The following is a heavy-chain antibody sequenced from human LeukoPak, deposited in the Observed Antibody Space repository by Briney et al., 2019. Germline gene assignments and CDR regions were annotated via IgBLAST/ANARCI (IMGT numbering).Heavy chain of an antibody. J-gene: IGHJ4*02. Sequence: HPGGSLRLSCVASGFSFSNYWMRWVRQAPGRGLEWVANIEQHGSEKYYVDSVRGRFTISRDNGKNSLYLQMSSLRAEDTAVYYCARDRLYVRAVIEYWGQGTLVTVSS. D-gene: IGHD2-2*02. CDR1: GFSFSNYW. V-gene: IGHV3-7*03. CDR2: IEQHGSEK. CDR3: ARDRLYVRAVIEY.